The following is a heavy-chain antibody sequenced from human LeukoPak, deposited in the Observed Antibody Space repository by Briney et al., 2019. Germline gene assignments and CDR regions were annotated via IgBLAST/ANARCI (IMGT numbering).Heavy chain of an antibody. CDR2: INADGSSA. V-gene: IGHV3-74*01. CDR3: ARGGRQWLTPYYYYYGMDV. J-gene: IGHJ6*02. Sequence: GGSLRLSCAASGFTLSNYWMHWVRQAPGKGLVWVSRINADGSSASYADSVKGRFTISRDNAKNTLYLQMNSLRAEDTAMYYCARGGRQWLTPYYYYYGMDVWGQGTTVTVSS. CDR1: GFTLSNYW. D-gene: IGHD6-19*01.